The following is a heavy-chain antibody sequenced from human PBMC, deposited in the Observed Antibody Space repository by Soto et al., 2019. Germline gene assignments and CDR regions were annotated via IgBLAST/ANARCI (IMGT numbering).Heavy chain of an antibody. V-gene: IGHV3-33*01. CDR1: GFTFSSYG. Sequence: QVQLVESGGGVVQPGRSLRLSCAASGFTFSSYGMHWVRQAPGKGLEWVAVIWYDGSNKYYADFVKGRFTISRDNSKNTLYLQMNSLRAEDTAVYYCASDYCSGGSCYSGYWGQGTLVTVSS. D-gene: IGHD2-15*01. CDR2: IWYDGSNK. J-gene: IGHJ4*02. CDR3: ASDYCSGGSCYSGY.